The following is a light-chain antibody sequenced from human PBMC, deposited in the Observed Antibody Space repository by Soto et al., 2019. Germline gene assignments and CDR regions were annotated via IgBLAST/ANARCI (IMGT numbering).Light chain of an antibody. CDR1: QAIRND. CDR3: LQHGAYPHT. V-gene: IGKV1-17*01. CDR2: GAH. Sequence: DIQMTQSPSSLSASVGDRVTITCRASQAIRNDLSWFQQKPGKAPKRLIYGAHNLQSGAPSRFSGFGSGTEFTLTITSLQPEDLATYYCLQHGAYPHTFGQGTKLEI. J-gene: IGKJ2*01.